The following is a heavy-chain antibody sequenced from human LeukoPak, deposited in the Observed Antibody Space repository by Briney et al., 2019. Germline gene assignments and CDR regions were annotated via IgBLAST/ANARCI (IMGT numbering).Heavy chain of an antibody. V-gene: IGHV3-74*01. D-gene: IGHD5-18*01. CDR2: IKSDGSST. CDR1: GFTFSSYW. CDR3: ARDGYSFGHDFDY. Sequence: GGSLRLSCAASGFTFSSYWMHWVRHTPGKGLVWVSRIKSDGSSTSYADSVKGRFTISRDNAKNTLYLQMNSLRAEDTAVYYWARDGYSFGHDFDYWGQGTLVTVSS. J-gene: IGHJ4*02.